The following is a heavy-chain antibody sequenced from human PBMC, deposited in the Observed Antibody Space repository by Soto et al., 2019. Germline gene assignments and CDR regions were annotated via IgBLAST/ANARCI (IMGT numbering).Heavy chain of an antibody. CDR1: GGSLTGYY. J-gene: IGHJ4*02. D-gene: IGHD5-12*01. Sequence: QVQLQQWGAGLLKPSETLSLTCAVNGGSLTGYYWSWIRQPPGKGLEWIGEIKDGGVTNYSPSLKSRVTMSADTSKNQLSLKLNSVTAADTAVYYCARGQEGIVATHWDQGTLVTVSS. CDR3: ARGQEGIVATH. V-gene: IGHV4-34*01. CDR2: IKDGGVT.